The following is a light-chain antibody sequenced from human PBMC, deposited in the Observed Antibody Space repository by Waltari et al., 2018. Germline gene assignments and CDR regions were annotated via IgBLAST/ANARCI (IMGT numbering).Light chain of an antibody. CDR3: SSYASSK. CDR1: SSDIGGHNY. CDR2: DVV. J-gene: IGLJ2*01. V-gene: IGLV2-14*01. Sequence: QSALTQPASVSGSPGQTITISCTGTSSDIGGHNYVSWYQQHPGKAPNLMIYDVVKRPSGVSNRFSASKCGNTSALTISGLQAEDDAIYYCSSYASSKFGGGTKLTVL.